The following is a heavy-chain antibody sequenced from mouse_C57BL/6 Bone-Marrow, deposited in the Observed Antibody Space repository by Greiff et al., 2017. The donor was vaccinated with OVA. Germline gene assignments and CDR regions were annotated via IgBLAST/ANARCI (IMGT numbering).Heavy chain of an antibody. D-gene: IGHD1-1*01. CDR2: IYPGDGDT. CDR1: GYAFSSYW. J-gene: IGHJ3*01. Sequence: VQLQQSGAELVKPGASVKISCKASGYAFSSYWMNWVKQRPGKGLEWIGQIYPGDGDTNYNGKFKCKATLTVDKSSSTAYMELRSLTSEDSAVYYCASPGYYGSSPAWFAYWGQGTLVTVSA. V-gene: IGHV1-80*01. CDR3: ASPGYYGSSPAWFAY.